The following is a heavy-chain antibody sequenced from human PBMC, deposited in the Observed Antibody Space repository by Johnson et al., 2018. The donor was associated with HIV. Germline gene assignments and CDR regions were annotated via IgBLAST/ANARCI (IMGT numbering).Heavy chain of an antibody. V-gene: IGHV3-66*01. CDR3: ARAAFPFRSGWYRPLDAVDM. CDR1: GFTFDDYA. D-gene: IGHD6-19*01. CDR2: IYSGVST. Sequence: MLLVESGGGLVQPGRSLRLSCVVSGFTFDDYAMHLVRQVPGEGLECVSVIYSGVSTYYADSVKGRFTISRDNSKNTLYLQMNSLRAEGTDVYYCARAAFPFRSGWYRPLDAVDMWGQGKKVTVSS. J-gene: IGHJ3*02.